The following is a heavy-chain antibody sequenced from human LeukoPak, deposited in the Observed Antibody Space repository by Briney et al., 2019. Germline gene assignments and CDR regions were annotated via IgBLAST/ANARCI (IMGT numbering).Heavy chain of an antibody. V-gene: IGHV4-30-4*01. CDR2: INHSGST. CDR1: GGSISSGDYY. D-gene: IGHD3-10*01. Sequence: SQTLSLTCTVSGGSISSGDYYWSWIRQPPGKGLEWIGEINHSGSTNYNPSLKSRVTISVDTSKNQFSLKLSSVTAADTAVYYCARMGKVRGAFAGPNWFDPWGQGTLVTVSS. CDR3: ARMGKVRGAFAGPNWFDP. J-gene: IGHJ5*02.